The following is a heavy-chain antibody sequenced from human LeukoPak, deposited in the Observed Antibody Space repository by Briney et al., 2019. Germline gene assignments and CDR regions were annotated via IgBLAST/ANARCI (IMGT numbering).Heavy chain of an antibody. CDR1: GGSISSGSYY. CDR2: IYTSGST. V-gene: IGHV4-61*02. J-gene: IGHJ4*02. D-gene: IGHD3-10*01. Sequence: NSSETLSLTCTVSGGSISSGSYYWSWIRQPAGKGLEWIGRIYTSGSTNYNPSLKSRVTISVDTSKNQFSLKLSSVTAADTAVYYCARSSKVALITMVRGVHHPFDYWGQGTLVTVSS. CDR3: ARSSKVALITMVRGVHHPFDY.